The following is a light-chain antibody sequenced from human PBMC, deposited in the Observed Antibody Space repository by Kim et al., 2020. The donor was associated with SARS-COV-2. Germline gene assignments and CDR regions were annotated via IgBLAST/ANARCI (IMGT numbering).Light chain of an antibody. CDR3: HQYDNLPRT. CDR2: DAS. CDR1: QDISNY. V-gene: IGKV1-33*01. Sequence: SASVGDRVTITCQASQDISNYLNWYQQKPGKAPKLLLYDASNLETGVPSRFSGSGSGTDFTFTISSLQPEDIATYYCHQYDNLPRTFGQGTKLEIK. J-gene: IGKJ2*01.